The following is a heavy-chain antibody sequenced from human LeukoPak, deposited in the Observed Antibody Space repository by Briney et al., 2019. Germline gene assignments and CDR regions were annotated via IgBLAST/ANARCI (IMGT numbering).Heavy chain of an antibody. Sequence: GSLRLSCATSEFTFSNFALSWVRRAPGKGLEWVSTITGSGTNTYYAVSVKGRFTISRDNSKNTLYLQMNSLRADDTAVYYCAKPLPLYDYVWGTYRDYFDCWGQGTLVTVSS. CDR3: AKPLPLYDYVWGTYRDYFDC. CDR2: ITGSGTNT. J-gene: IGHJ4*02. CDR1: EFTFSNFA. D-gene: IGHD3-16*02. V-gene: IGHV3-23*01.